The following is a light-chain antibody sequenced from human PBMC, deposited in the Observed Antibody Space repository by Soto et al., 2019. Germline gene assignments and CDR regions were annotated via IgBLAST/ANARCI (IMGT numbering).Light chain of an antibody. V-gene: IGLV1-40*01. Sequence: QSVLTQPPSVSGAPGQRVTISCTGSSSNIGAGFDVHWYQQLPGTAPKLLIYGNSRQPSGVPDRFSGSKSGTSASLAITGLQAEDEAHYYCQSYDISLTGFWIFGGGTKLTVL. CDR3: QSYDISLTGFWI. CDR1: SSNIGAGFD. J-gene: IGLJ2*01. CDR2: GNS.